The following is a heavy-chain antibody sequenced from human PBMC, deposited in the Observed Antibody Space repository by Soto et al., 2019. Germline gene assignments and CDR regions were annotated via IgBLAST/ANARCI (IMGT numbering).Heavy chain of an antibody. J-gene: IGHJ4*02. CDR1: GFTFSSYA. CDR2: ISGSGGST. CDR3: AKKMTTVISVVYYFDY. V-gene: IGHV3-23*01. Sequence: PGGSLRLSCAASGFTFSSYAMSWVRQAPGKGLEWVSAISGSGGSTYYADSVKGRFTISRDNSKNTLYLQMNSLRAEDTAVYYCAKKMTTVISVVYYFDYWGQGTLVTVSS. D-gene: IGHD4-17*01.